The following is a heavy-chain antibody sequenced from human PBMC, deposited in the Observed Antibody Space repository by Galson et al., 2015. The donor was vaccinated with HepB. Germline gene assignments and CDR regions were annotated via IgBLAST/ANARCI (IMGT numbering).Heavy chain of an antibody. CDR3: AKEFLRRTTSSSLLGD. D-gene: IGHD2-2*01. J-gene: IGHJ4*02. CDR2: ISGSGGST. CDR1: GFTFSSYA. V-gene: IGHV3-23*01. Sequence: SLRLSCAASGFTFSSYAMGWVRQAPGKGLEWVSAISGSGGSTYYVDSVKGRFTISRDNSKNTLYLQMNSLRAEDTAVYYCAKEFLRRTTSSSLLGDWGQGTLVTVSS.